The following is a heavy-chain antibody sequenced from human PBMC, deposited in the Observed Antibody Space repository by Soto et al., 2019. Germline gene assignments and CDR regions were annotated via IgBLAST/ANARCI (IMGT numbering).Heavy chain of an antibody. V-gene: IGHV5-51*01. D-gene: IGHD3-22*01. J-gene: IGHJ5*02. Sequence: GESLKISCQGSGYSFTNYWIGWVRQMPGKGLEWMGSIYPDDSDTRYSPSFQGQVTISADKSISTAYLQMNSLRAEDTAVYYCAKNPGMIVMRRGWFDPWGQGTLVTVSS. CDR3: AKNPGMIVMRRGWFDP. CDR2: IYPDDSDT. CDR1: GYSFTNYW.